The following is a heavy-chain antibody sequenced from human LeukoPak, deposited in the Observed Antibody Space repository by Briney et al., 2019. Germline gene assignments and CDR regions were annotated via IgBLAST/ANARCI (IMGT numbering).Heavy chain of an antibody. CDR1: GGSISSGSYF. J-gene: IGHJ4*02. Sequence: PSQTLSLTCTVSGGSISSGSYFWSWIRQPAGKGLEWIGRMYIGGSTNYNPSLKSRVSISVDTSKNQFSLKMSPVTAADTAVFYCARHPRGVVAETYWGQGTLVTVSS. CDR3: ARHPRGVVAETY. D-gene: IGHD5-12*01. V-gene: IGHV4-61*02. CDR2: MYIGGST.